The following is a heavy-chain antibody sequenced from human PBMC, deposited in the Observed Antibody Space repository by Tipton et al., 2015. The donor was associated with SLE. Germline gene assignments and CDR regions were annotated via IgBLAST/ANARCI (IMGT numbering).Heavy chain of an antibody. CDR2: IKQDGSEK. CDR1: GFTFSSYE. CDR3: ARDPGSYDFWSRAYMDV. V-gene: IGHV3-7*01. Sequence: SLRLSCAASGFTFSSYEMNWVRQAPGKGLEWVANIKQDGSEKYYVDSVKGRFTISRDNAKKSLYLQMNSLRAEDTAVYYCARDPGSYDFWSRAYMDVWGKGTTVTVSS. J-gene: IGHJ6*03. D-gene: IGHD3-3*01.